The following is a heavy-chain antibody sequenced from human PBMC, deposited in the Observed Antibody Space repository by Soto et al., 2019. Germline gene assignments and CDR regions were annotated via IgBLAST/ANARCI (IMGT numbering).Heavy chain of an antibody. CDR3: ARGGHGMTTVTRPGRWFDP. CDR1: GFTFSDHY. V-gene: IGHV3-72*01. J-gene: IGHJ5*02. CDR2: TRNKANSYTT. D-gene: IGHD4-4*01. Sequence: GGSLRLSCAASGFTFSDHYMDWVRQAPGKGLEWVGRTRNKANSYTTEYAASVKGRFTISRDDSKNSLYLQMNSLKTEDTAVYYCARGGHGMTTVTRPGRWFDPWGQGTLVTVS.